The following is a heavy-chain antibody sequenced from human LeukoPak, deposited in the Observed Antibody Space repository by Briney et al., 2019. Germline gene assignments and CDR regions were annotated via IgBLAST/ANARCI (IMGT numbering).Heavy chain of an antibody. CDR1: GFTLSSDW. CDR3: ARGRYSSRSGGYYFDF. Sequence: GGSLRLSCAVSGFTLSSDWMSWVRQAPGKGLEWVANIKKDGSEKYYVESVKGRFTISRDNAKNSLYLQMNSLRAEDTAVYYSARGRYSSRSGGYYFDFWGQGTLVTVSS. V-gene: IGHV3-7*01. CDR2: IKKDGSEK. J-gene: IGHJ4*02. D-gene: IGHD6-13*01.